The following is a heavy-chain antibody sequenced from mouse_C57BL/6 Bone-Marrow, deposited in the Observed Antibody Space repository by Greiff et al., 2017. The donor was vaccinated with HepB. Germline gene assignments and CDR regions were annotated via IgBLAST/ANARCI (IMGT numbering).Heavy chain of an antibody. V-gene: IGHV2-2*01. CDR3: ARSTAQATPYYAMDY. Sequence: QVQLKQSGPGLVQPSQSLSITCTVSGFSLTSYGVHWVRQSPGKGLEWLGVIWSGGSTDYNAAFISRLSISKDNSKSQVFFKMNRLQADDTAIYYCARSTAQATPYYAMDYWGQGTSVTVSS. J-gene: IGHJ4*01. D-gene: IGHD3-2*02. CDR2: IWSGGST. CDR1: GFSLTSYG.